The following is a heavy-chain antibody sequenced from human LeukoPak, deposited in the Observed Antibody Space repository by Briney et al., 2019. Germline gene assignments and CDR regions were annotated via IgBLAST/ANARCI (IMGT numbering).Heavy chain of an antibody. J-gene: IGHJ3*02. CDR3: ARFGLGKHIEVAGIPFDI. Sequence: GASVKVSCKASGNTFTSYAITWVRQAPGQGLEWMGWISAYNGSTNYAQKLQGRVTMTTDTSTSTAYMELRSLRSDDTALYYCARFGLGKHIEVAGIPFDIWGQGTMVTVSS. V-gene: IGHV1-18*01. D-gene: IGHD6-19*01. CDR1: GNTFTSYA. CDR2: ISAYNGST.